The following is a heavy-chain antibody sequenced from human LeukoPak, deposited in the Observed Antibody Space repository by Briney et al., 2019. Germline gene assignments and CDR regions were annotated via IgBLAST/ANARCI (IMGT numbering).Heavy chain of an antibody. J-gene: IGHJ4*02. CDR2: IYYSGST. CDR3: ARDGTSGFDY. Sequence: SETLSLTCTVSGGSISSSSYYWGWIRKPPGKGLEWIGSIYYSGSTYYNPSLKSRVTISVDTSKNQFSLKLSSVTAADTAVYYCARDGTSGFDYWGQGTLVTVSS. V-gene: IGHV4-39*02. D-gene: IGHD1-26*01. CDR1: GGSISSSSYY.